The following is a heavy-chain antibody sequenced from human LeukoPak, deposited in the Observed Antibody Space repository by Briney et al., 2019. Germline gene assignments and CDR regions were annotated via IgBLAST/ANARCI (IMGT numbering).Heavy chain of an antibody. Sequence: SVKVSCKASGGTFSSYAISWVRQAPGQGLEWMGRIIPILGIANYAQKFQGRVTITADKSTSTAYMELSSLRSEDTAVYYCARDHITIFGVVIGGPNWFAPWGQGTLVTVSS. V-gene: IGHV1-69*04. D-gene: IGHD3-3*01. CDR2: IIPILGIA. CDR3: ARDHITIFGVVIGGPNWFAP. J-gene: IGHJ5*02. CDR1: GGTFSSYA.